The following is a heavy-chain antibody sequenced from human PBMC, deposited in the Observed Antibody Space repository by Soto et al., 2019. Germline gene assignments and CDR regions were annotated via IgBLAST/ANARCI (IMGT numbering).Heavy chain of an antibody. D-gene: IGHD6-19*01. CDR1: SGSISSRNW. Sequence: QVQLQESGPGLVKPSGTLSLTCAVSSGSISSRNWWSWVRQPPGKGLEWIGEIYHSGSTNYNPSLKSRVTISVDKSKNQFSLKLSSVTAADTAVYYCASIIQGAVAGTAGAFDIWGQGTMVTVSS. CDR3: ASIIQGAVAGTAGAFDI. V-gene: IGHV4-4*02. CDR2: IYHSGST. J-gene: IGHJ3*02.